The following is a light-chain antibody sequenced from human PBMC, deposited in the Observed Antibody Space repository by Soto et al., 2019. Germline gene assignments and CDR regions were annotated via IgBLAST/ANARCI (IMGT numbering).Light chain of an antibody. CDR1: QSVLYSTNHQNY. Sequence: DIVMTQSPDSLAVSLGERATINCKSSQSVLYSTNHQNYLALYQQKRGQPPQLLIYWAATREPGVPDRFIGSGSVTDFTLTISSLQAEDVAVYYGQQYYITPLTFGGGTKVEI. J-gene: IGKJ4*01. CDR2: WAA. CDR3: QQYYITPLT. V-gene: IGKV4-1*01.